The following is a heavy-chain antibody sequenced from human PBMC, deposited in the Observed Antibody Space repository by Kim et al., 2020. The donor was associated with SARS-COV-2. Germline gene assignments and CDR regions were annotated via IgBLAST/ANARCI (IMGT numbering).Heavy chain of an antibody. D-gene: IGHD3-16*01. CDR3: AKVPTYIHVSXVSPLDY. Sequence: GGSLRLSCEASGITFSSYTMSWVRQTPGKGLEWVSSIRASGETFYADSVKGRFTISRDNSKNTLYLQMNSLRGDDTALYYCAKVPTYIHVSXVSPLDYWGQGTLVTLS. V-gene: IGHV3-23*01. CDR1: GITFSSYT. J-gene: IGHJ4*02. CDR2: IRASGET.